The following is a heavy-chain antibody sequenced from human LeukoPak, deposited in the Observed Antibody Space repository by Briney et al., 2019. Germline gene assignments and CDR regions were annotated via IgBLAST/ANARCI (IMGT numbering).Heavy chain of an antibody. CDR1: GYTFTSYD. CDR3: ARELAASSWYGMDV. CDR2: ISAYNGNT. J-gene: IGHJ6*02. V-gene: IGHV1-18*01. D-gene: IGHD2-15*01. Sequence: ASVKVSCKASGYTFTSYDISWVRQAPGQGLEWMGWISAYNGNTNYAQKLQGRVTMTTDTSTSTAYMELRSLRSDDTAVYYCARELAASSWYGMDVWGQGTTVTVSS.